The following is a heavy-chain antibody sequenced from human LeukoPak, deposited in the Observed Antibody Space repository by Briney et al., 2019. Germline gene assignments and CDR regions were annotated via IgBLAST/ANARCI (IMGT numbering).Heavy chain of an antibody. CDR2: IYYSGST. CDR3: AGETVVDETFDY. J-gene: IGHJ4*02. D-gene: IGHD2-15*01. CDR1: GGSISGYH. Sequence: SETLSLTCTVPGGSISGYHWSWIRQPPGKGLEWIGYIYYSGSTNYNPSLTSRVTISVDTSNNQFSLKQSSGPAAEAAVYYSAGETVVDETFDYWGQGTLVTVSS. V-gene: IGHV4-59*01.